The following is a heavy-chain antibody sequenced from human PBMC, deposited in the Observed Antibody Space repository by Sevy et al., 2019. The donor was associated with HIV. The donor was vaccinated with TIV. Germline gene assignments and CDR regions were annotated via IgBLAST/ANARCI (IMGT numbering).Heavy chain of an antibody. Sequence: SETLSLTCAVSGGSISSGGYSWSWIRQPPGKGLGWIGYIYHSGSTYYNPSPKSRVTISVDRSKNQFSLELSSVTAADTAVYYCARGTAAAWYDYWGQGTLVTVSS. V-gene: IGHV4-30-2*01. CDR1: GGSISSGGYS. CDR2: IYHSGST. J-gene: IGHJ4*02. D-gene: IGHD6-13*01. CDR3: ARGTAAAWYDY.